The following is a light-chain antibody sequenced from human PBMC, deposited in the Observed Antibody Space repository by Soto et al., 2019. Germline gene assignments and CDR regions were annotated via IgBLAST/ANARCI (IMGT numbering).Light chain of an antibody. CDR3: QQYDSPPLT. V-gene: IGKV3-20*01. J-gene: IGKJ4*02. Sequence: EIVLTQSPGTLSSSPGERATLSCRASQSVSSSFLSWYQQKPGQPPRLLNYGACSRATGIPDRFSGSGSATYFPLTISRLEPEDVAVYYCQQYDSPPLTFGGGTKVEIK. CDR2: GAC. CDR1: QSVSSSF.